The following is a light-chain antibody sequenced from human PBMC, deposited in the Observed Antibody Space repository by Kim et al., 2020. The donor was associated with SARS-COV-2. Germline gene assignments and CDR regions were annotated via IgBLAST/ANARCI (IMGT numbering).Light chain of an antibody. CDR1: NIGSKN. J-gene: IGLJ3*02. V-gene: IGLV3-9*01. Sequence: SYELTQPLSVSVALGQTARITCGGNNIGSKNVHWYQQKPGQAPVLVIYRDSNRPSVIPERFSGSSSGNTATLTISRAQAGDEADYYCQVWDSSTEEFGGGTQLTVL. CDR2: RDS. CDR3: QVWDSSTEE.